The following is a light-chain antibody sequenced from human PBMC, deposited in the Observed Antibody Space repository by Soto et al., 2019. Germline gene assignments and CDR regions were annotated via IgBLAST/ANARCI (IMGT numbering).Light chain of an antibody. CDR3: QQYGTSPQT. CDR1: QSVKSNY. CDR2: GVS. J-gene: IGKJ1*01. Sequence: TVLTQSPGTLSLSPGERVTLSCRASQSVKSNYLAWYQQKPGQAPRLLIHGVSTRAAGTPDRFSGSGSGADFTLTISRLEPEDFAVYFCQQYGTSPQTFGQGTKVEIK. V-gene: IGKV3-20*01.